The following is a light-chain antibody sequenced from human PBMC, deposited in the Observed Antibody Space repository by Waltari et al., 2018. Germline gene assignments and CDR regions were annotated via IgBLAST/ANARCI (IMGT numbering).Light chain of an antibody. CDR2: GAS. V-gene: IGKV1-12*01. Sequence: DIQMTQSPSSISASVGDSVTMSCRASQGIGSWLAWYQQKPGKAPKLLIYGASTSQSGVPARFSGSGSGTDFILTISSLQPEDFATYYCQQANSLVFTFGPGTKVDVK. CDR1: QGIGSW. J-gene: IGKJ3*01. CDR3: QQANSLVFT.